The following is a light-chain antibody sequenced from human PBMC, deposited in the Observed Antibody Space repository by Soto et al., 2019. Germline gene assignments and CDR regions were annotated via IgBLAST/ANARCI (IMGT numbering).Light chain of an antibody. CDR3: QRYGTSLL. Sequence: ESVLMQATGTLSLTKGERATISCRASQSVTSSYLAWYQQKPGQAPRLLIYGPSTRATGFSDRFSGSGSGTDFTLSIISLEPKDFAVYYCQRYGTSLLLAQGTRLDIK. CDR1: QSVTSSY. J-gene: IGKJ5*01. CDR2: GPS. V-gene: IGKV3-20*01.